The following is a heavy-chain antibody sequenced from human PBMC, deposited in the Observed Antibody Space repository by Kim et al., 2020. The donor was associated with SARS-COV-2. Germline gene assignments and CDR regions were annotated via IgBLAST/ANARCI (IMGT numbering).Heavy chain of an antibody. CDR3: GRGGLQNLEWPPHPFDY. CDR1: GGSLSGYT. J-gene: IGHJ4*01. CDR2: INHRGTT. Sequence: SETLSLTCAVYGGSLSGYTWGWIRQAPGKGLEWIGEINHRGTTNYNSSLKSRVNISVDMSKNQFSLKMTSVTGADTAVYFCGRGGLQNLEWPPHPFDYWG. V-gene: IGHV4-34*01. D-gene: IGHD3-3*01.